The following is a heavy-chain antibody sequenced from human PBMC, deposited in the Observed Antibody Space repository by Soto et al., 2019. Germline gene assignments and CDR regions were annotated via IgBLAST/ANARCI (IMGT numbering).Heavy chain of an antibody. Sequence: QITLKESGPTLVKPTQTLTLTCTFSGISLSASGVGVGWIRQPPGQALEWLTLVYWDGDKRFSPSLNTRLTITKDTSKNQVVLTMSNMDPLDSATYYCALSRRGRINCWCPYFDNWGPGMHVTVSS. D-gene: IGHD2-8*02. CDR2: VYWDGDK. CDR3: ALSRRGRINCWCPYFDN. J-gene: IGHJ4*02. V-gene: IGHV2-5*02. CDR1: GISLSASGVG.